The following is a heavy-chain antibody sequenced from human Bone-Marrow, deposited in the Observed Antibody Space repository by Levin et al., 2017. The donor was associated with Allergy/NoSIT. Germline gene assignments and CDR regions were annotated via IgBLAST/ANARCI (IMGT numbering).Heavy chain of an antibody. J-gene: IGHJ6*02. CDR1: GFTFEDYG. V-gene: IGHV3-20*04. CDR3: AKMTTTLFYYGMDV. Sequence: GESLKISCVASGFTFEDYGMNWVRQVPGKGLEWVSGIDWNGGSTGYGDSVKGRFTISRDNAKNSLTPQMNSLRAEDTALYYCAKMTTTLFYYGMDVWGQGIMVTVSS. D-gene: IGHD5-24*01. CDR2: IDWNGGST.